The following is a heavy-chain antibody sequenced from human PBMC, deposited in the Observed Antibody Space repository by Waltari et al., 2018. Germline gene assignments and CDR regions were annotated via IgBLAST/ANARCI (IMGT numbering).Heavy chain of an antibody. Sequence: QVQLQESGPGLVKPSETLSLTCTVSGGSISSYYWSWIRQPPGKGLEWIGYIYTSGSTNYNPYLKSRVTISVDTSKNQFSLKLSSVTAADTAVYYCARALSSGGYMDVWGKGTTVTVSS. V-gene: IGHV4-4*09. CDR2: IYTSGST. J-gene: IGHJ6*03. CDR3: ARALSSGGYMDV. CDR1: GGSISSYY. D-gene: IGHD2-15*01.